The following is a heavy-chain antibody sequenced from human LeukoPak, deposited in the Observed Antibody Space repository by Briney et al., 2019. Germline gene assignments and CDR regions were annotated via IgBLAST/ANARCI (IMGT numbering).Heavy chain of an antibody. CDR3: ARVPYTSSTYYFDY. Sequence: GGSLRLSCAASGFTFSSYSMNWVRQAPGKGLEWVSSISRSSTYIHYGDSVKGRFTISRDNAKNSLYLQMDSLRADDTAVYYCARVPYTSSTYYFDYWGQGTLVTVSS. J-gene: IGHJ4*02. V-gene: IGHV3-21*01. CDR1: GFTFSSYS. CDR2: ISRSSTYI. D-gene: IGHD6-13*01.